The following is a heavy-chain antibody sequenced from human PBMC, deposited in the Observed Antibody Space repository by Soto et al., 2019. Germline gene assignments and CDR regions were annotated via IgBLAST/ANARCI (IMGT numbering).Heavy chain of an antibody. D-gene: IGHD5-18*01. V-gene: IGHV3-23*01. J-gene: IGHJ6*02. CDR2: ISGSGGST. Sequence: ETLRLSCAGSGFTFSSYAMSWVRQAPGKGLEWVSAISGSGGSTYYADSVKGRFTISRDNSKNTLYLQMNSLRAEDTAVYYCAKSDTTSYYYYYYGMDVWGQGTTVTVSS. CDR1: GFTFSSYA. CDR3: AKSDTTSYYYYYYGMDV.